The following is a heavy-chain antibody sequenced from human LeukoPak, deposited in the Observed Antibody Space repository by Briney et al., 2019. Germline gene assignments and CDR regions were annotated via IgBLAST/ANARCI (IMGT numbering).Heavy chain of an antibody. V-gene: IGHV4-59*05. CDR2: IYYGGNT. Sequence: SETLSLTCTVSSGSISSYLWSWIRQPPGKGLEWIGSIYYGGNTYYNPSLKSRVTISVDTSTNQFSLKLSSVTAADTAVYYCARHRSGGYYYGVLDYWGQGTLVTVSS. CDR1: SGSISSYL. J-gene: IGHJ4*02. CDR3: ARHRSGGYYYGVLDY. D-gene: IGHD5-18*01.